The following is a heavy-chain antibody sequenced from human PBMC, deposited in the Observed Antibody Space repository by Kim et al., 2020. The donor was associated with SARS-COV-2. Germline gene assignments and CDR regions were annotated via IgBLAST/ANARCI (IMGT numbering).Heavy chain of an antibody. Sequence: SETLSLTCAVYGGSFSGYYWSWIRQPPGKGLEWIGEINHSGSTNYNPSLKSRVTISVDTSKNQFSLKLSSVTAADTAVYYCARGSWDRIAVAGRYAFDIWGQGTMVTVSS. CDR2: INHSGST. J-gene: IGHJ3*02. CDR1: GGSFSGYY. V-gene: IGHV4-34*01. D-gene: IGHD6-19*01. CDR3: ARGSWDRIAVAGRYAFDI.